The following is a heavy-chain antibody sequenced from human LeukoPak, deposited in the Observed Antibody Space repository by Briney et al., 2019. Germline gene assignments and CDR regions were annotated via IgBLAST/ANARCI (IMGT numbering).Heavy chain of an antibody. V-gene: IGHV4-30-2*01. J-gene: IGHJ4*02. Sequence: PSETLSLTCTVSGGSISSGGYYWSWIRQPPGNGLKWIGYIYHSGSTYYNPSLKSRVTISVDRSKNQFSLKLSSVTAADTAVYYCARDKSLDYWGQGTLVTVSS. CDR1: GGSISSGGYY. CDR2: IYHSGST. CDR3: ARDKSLDY.